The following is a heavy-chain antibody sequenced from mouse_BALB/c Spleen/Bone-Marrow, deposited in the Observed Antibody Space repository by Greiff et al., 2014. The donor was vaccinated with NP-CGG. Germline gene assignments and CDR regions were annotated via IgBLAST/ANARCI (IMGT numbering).Heavy chain of an antibody. Sequence: VQLQQPGAELVKPGASVKLSCTASGFNIKDTYMHWVKQRPEQGLEWIGRIDPANGNTKYDPKFQGKATITADTSSHPAYLQLSSLTSEDTAVYDCARYYYGSSLFDNRGQGTTLTVSA. J-gene: IGHJ2*01. D-gene: IGHD1-1*01. CDR1: GFNIKDTY. CDR3: ARYYYGSSLFDN. CDR2: IDPANGNT. V-gene: IGHV14-3*02.